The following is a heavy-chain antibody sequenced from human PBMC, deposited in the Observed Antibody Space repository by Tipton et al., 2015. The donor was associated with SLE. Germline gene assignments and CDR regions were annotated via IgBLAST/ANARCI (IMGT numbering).Heavy chain of an antibody. Sequence: SLRLSCAASGFTFSSYAMTWVRQAPGKGLEWVSAISGSGGSTYYADSVKGRFTISRDNSKNTLYLQMNSLRAEDTAVYYCAKGDRDTSMVDYYYYYMDVWGKGTTVTVSS. CDR1: GFTFSSYA. CDR3: AKGDRDTSMVDYYYYYMDV. V-gene: IGHV3-23*01. D-gene: IGHD5-18*01. J-gene: IGHJ6*03. CDR2: ISGSGGST.